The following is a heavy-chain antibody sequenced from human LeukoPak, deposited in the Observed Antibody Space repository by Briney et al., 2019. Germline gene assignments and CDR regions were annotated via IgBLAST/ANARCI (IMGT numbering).Heavy chain of an antibody. Sequence: GGSLRLSCAASGFTFSSYGMSWVRQAPGKGLEWVSAISGSGGGTYYADSVKGRFTISRDNSKNTLYLQMNSLRAEDTAVYYCAKTYDSSGIFDYWGQGTLVTVSS. V-gene: IGHV3-23*01. D-gene: IGHD3-22*01. J-gene: IGHJ4*02. CDR1: GFTFSSYG. CDR2: ISGSGGGT. CDR3: AKTYDSSGIFDY.